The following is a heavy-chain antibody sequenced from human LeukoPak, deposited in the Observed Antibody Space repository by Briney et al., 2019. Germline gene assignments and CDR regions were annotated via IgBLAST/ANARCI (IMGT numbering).Heavy chain of an antibody. CDR3: ARLTSSGYYNY. Sequence: KASETLSLTCTVSGGSISSYYWSWIRQPPGKGLEWIGYIYYSGSTNYNPSLKSRVTISVDTSKNQFSLKLGSVTAADTAVYYCARLTSSGYYNYWGQGTLVTVSS. J-gene: IGHJ4*02. V-gene: IGHV4-59*01. D-gene: IGHD3-22*01. CDR1: GGSISSYY. CDR2: IYYSGST.